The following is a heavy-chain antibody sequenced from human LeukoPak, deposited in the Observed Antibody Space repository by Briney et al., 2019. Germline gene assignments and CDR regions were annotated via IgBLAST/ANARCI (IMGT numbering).Heavy chain of an antibody. D-gene: IGHD3-10*01. CDR2: ISYDGSNK. CDR3: AKERISYYSYSDY. CDR1: GFTFSSYG. V-gene: IGHV3-30*18. J-gene: IGHJ4*02. Sequence: GGSLRLSCAASGFTFSSYGMHWVRQAPGKGLEWVAVISYDGSNKYYADSVKGRFTISRDNSKNTLYLQMNSLRAEDTAVYYCAKERISYYSYSDYWGQGTLVTVSS.